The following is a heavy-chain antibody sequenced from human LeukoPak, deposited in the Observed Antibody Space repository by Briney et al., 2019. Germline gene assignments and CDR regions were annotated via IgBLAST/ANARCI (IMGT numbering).Heavy chain of an antibody. CDR1: GFTFSSYV. CDR3: AKDTAHLGTSTYDY. J-gene: IGHJ4*02. CDR2: ISGSGGST. Sequence: GGSLRPSCAASGFTFSSYVMNWVRQAPGRGLEWVSAISGSGGSTYSADTVKGRFTISRDNSKNTLFLQMNSLRAEDTAVYYCAKDTAHLGTSTYDYWGQGTLVTVSS. V-gene: IGHV3-23*01. D-gene: IGHD1-26*01.